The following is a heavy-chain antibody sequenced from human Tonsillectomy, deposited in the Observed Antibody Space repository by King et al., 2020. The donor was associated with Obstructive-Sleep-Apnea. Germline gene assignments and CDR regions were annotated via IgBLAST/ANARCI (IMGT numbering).Heavy chain of an antibody. CDR2: IYYSGST. J-gene: IGHJ4*02. CDR1: GGSISSSSYY. V-gene: IGHV4-39*07. Sequence: QLQESGPGLVKPSETLSLTCTVSGGSISSSSYYWGWIRQPPGKGLEWIGSIYYSGSTYYNPSLKSRVTISVDTSKNQFSLKLSFVTAADTAVYYCAGGGMRWLQLDYWGQGTLVTVSS. D-gene: IGHD5-24*01. CDR3: AGGGMRWLQLDY.